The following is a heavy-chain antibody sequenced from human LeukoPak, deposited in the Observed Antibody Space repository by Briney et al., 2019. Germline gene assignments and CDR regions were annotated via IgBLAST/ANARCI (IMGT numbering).Heavy chain of an antibody. CDR2: IRYDGSNK. J-gene: IGHJ4*02. Sequence: GGSLRLSCAASGFTFSSYGMHWVRQAPGKGLEWVAFIRYDGSNKYYADSVKGRFTISRDNSKNTLYLQMNSLRAEDTAVYYCAKFGYDFWSGYGVFDYWGQGTLVTVSS. V-gene: IGHV3-30*02. CDR1: GFTFSSYG. D-gene: IGHD3-3*01. CDR3: AKFGYDFWSGYGVFDY.